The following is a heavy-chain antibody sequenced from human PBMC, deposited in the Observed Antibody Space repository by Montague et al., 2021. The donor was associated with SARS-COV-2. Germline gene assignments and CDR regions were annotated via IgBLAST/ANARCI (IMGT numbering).Heavy chain of an antibody. CDR1: GGSISSYY. V-gene: IGHV4-59*05. Sequence: ETLSLTCTVSGGSISSYYWSWIRQPPGKGLEWIGSIYDSGSTYYNPSLKSRVTISVDTSKNHFSLKLNSVTAANTAVYYCARRGRKLLPVATTIGGFDIWGQGTMVTVSS. CDR2: IYDSGST. J-gene: IGHJ3*02. CDR3: ARRGRKLLPVATTIGGFDI. D-gene: IGHD5-12*01.